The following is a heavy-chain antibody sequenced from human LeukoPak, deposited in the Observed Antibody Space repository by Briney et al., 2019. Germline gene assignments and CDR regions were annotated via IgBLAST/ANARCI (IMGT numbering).Heavy chain of an antibody. CDR1: GFRFTTYW. D-gene: IGHD2-21*02. Sequence: GESLKISCKGSGFRFTTYWIAWVRQMPGKGLELMGIIYPGDSDTTYSPSFQGQVTISADKSISTAYLQWSSLQASDTAMYYCARRTAGSYDLWGQGTLVTVSS. V-gene: IGHV5-51*01. J-gene: IGHJ5*02. CDR3: ARRTAGSYDL. CDR2: IYPGDSDT.